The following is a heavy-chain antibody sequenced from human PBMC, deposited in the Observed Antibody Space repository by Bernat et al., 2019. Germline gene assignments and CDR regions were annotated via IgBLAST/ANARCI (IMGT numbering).Heavy chain of an antibody. Sequence: EMQLVESGGGLVQPGGSLRLSCAASGFTFGSYWMHWVRQVPRKGLLWVARINSDGNVIKYADSVKGRFTISRDNAKNTLYLQMNSLRAEDTANYYCAKDGQLTPYFYYYMDVWGRGTTVTVSS. V-gene: IGHV3-74*03. CDR1: GFTFGSYW. J-gene: IGHJ6*03. CDR2: INSDGNVI. CDR3: AKDGQLTPYFYYYMDV. D-gene: IGHD3-10*01.